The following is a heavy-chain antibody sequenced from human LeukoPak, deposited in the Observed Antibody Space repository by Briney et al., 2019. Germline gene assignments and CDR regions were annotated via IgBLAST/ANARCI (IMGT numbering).Heavy chain of an antibody. CDR2: ISYEGSNK. J-gene: IGHJ6*02. CDR3: AKDYIEDV. Sequence: GGSLRLSCAASGFTFSDYYMSWIRQAPGKGLEWVAVISYEGSNKYYADSVKGRFTISRDNSKNTLYLQMNSLRAEDTAVYYCAKDYIEDVWGQGTTVTVSS. V-gene: IGHV3-30*18. CDR1: GFTFSDYY.